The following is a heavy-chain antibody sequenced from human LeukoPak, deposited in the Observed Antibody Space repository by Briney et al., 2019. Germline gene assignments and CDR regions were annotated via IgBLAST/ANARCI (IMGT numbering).Heavy chain of an antibody. CDR3: ARVGALLPFDY. Sequence: SGTLSLTCGVSGGSINSSNWWSWVRQAPGKGLEWIGEIYHTENTNYNPSLKSRVIILLDKSKNQFSLKLSSVTAADTAMYYCARVGALLPFDYWGQGILVTVSS. CDR1: GGSINSSNW. V-gene: IGHV4-4*02. D-gene: IGHD4/OR15-4a*01. J-gene: IGHJ4*02. CDR2: IYHTENT.